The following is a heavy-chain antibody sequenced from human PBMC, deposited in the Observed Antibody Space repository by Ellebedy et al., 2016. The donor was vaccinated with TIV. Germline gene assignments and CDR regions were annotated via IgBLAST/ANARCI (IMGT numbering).Heavy chain of an antibody. CDR1: GYSFTSYW. J-gene: IGHJ6*02. CDR2: IDPSDSYT. Sequence: GGSLRLXXKGSGYSFTSYWISWVRQMPGKGLEWMGRIDPSDSYTNYSPSFQGHVTISADKSISTAYLQWSSLKASDTAMYYCARHPNPVSGTGYYYGMDVWGQGTTVTVSS. V-gene: IGHV5-10-1*01. CDR3: ARHPNPVSGTGYYYGMDV. D-gene: IGHD1-14*01.